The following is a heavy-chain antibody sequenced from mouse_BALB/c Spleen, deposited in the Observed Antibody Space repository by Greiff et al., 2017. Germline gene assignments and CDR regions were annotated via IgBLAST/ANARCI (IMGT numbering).Heavy chain of an antibody. CDR2: ISDGGSYT. CDR1: GFTFSDFY. Sequence: EVQLVESGGGLVKPGGSLKLSCAASGFTFSDFYMYWVRQTPEKGLEWVATISDGGSYTYYPDSVKGRFTISRDNAKNNLYLQMSSLKSEDTAMYYWARRANWGYAMDYWGQGTSVTVSS. D-gene: IGHD4-1*01. CDR3: ARRANWGYAMDY. V-gene: IGHV5-4*02. J-gene: IGHJ4*01.